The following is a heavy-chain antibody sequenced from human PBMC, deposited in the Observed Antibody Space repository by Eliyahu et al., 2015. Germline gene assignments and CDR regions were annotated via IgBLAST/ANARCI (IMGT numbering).Heavy chain of an antibody. CDR1: GGSISSYY. V-gene: IGHV4-59*08. Sequence: QVQLQESGPGLVKPSETLSLTCTVSGGSISSYYWSWIRQPPGKGLEWIGYIYYSGSTNYNPSLKSRVTISVDTSKNQFSLKLSSVTAADTAVYYCARTLATGTDFYYYYYMDVWGKGTTVTVSS. D-gene: IGHD1-7*01. CDR3: ARTLATGTDFYYYYYMDV. CDR2: IYYSGST. J-gene: IGHJ6*03.